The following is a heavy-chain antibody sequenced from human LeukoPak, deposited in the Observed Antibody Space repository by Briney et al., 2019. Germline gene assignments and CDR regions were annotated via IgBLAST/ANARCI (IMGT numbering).Heavy chain of an antibody. V-gene: IGHV4-39*01. CDR2: IYYSGST. D-gene: IGHD6-13*01. J-gene: IGHJ4*02. CDR1: GGSISSSSYY. CDR3: ARLFVGSSTGRSLDY. Sequence: WETLSLTCTVSGGSISSSSYYWGWIRQPPGKGLEWIGSIYYSGSTYYNPSLKSRVTISVDTSKNQFSLKLSSVTAADTAVYYCARLFVGSSTGRSLDYWGQGTLVTVSS.